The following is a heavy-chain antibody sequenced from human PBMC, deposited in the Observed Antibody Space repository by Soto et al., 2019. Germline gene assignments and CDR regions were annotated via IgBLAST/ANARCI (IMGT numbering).Heavy chain of an antibody. V-gene: IGHV5-51*01. J-gene: IGHJ4*02. Sequence: GEFLKISCKGSGYSFTSYWIGWVRQVPGKGLEWMGIIYPPNSDTTYSPSFQGQVSISADKAIRTAHLQWDSLKASDTAMYYCARWTVMDGNYFDYWGQGTLVTVSS. D-gene: IGHD2-21*01. CDR1: GYSFTSYW. CDR3: ARWTVMDGNYFDY. CDR2: IYPPNSDT.